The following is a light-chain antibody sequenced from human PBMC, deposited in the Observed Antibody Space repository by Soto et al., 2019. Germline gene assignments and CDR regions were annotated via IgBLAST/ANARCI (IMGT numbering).Light chain of an antibody. CDR1: GSDIGAYNY. CDR2: GVT. Sequence: QSALTQPASVSGSPGQSITISCTGTGSDIGAYNYVSWYQQHPGKAPKLIIYGVTHRPSGVSTRFSASKSAYTASLTISGLQAEDEADYYCSSFTTRYFYVFGHGTEVTVL. V-gene: IGLV2-14*01. CDR3: SSFTTRYFYV. J-gene: IGLJ1*01.